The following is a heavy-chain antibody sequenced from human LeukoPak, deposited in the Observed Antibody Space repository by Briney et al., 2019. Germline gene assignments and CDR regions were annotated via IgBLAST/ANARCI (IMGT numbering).Heavy chain of an antibody. J-gene: IGHJ5*02. CDR2: ISAYNGNT. D-gene: IGHD2-2*01. CDR1: GDTFSTYG. V-gene: IGHV1-18*01. CDR3: ARDGYCSSTSCSGLNWFDP. Sequence: ASVKVSCKVSGDTFSTYGISWVRQAPGQGREGMGWISAYNGNTNYAQKLQGRVNMTTDTSTSTAYIELRSLRSDDTAVYYCARDGYCSSTSCSGLNWFDPCSQGTLVTVSS.